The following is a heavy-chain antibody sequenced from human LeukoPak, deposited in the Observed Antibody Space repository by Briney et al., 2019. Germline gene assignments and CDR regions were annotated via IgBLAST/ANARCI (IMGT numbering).Heavy chain of an antibody. V-gene: IGHV1-8*01. D-gene: IGHD3-3*01. CDR1: GYTFTSYD. J-gene: IGHJ5*02. CDR3: ARAGVLRFLEWLPRNWFDP. CDR2: MNPNSGNT. Sequence: ASVKVSCKASGYTFTSYDINWVRQATGQGLEWMGWMNPNSGNTGYAQKFQGRVTMTRNTSVSTAYMELSSLRSEDTAVYYCARAGVLRFLEWLPRNWFDPWGQGTLVTVSS.